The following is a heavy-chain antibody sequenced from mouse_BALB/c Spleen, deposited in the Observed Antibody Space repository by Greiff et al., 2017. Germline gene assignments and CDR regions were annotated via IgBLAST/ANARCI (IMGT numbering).Heavy chain of an antibody. CDR2: ISYDGSN. Sequence: EVQLQQSGPGLVKPSQSLSLTCSVTGYSITSGYYWNWIRQFPGNQLEWMGYISYDGSNNYNPSLKNRISITRDTSKNQFFLKLNSMTTEDTATYYCARKGCAWFAYWGQGTLVTVSA. V-gene: IGHV3-6*02. CDR1: GYSITSGYY. CDR3: ARKGCAWFAY. J-gene: IGHJ3*01.